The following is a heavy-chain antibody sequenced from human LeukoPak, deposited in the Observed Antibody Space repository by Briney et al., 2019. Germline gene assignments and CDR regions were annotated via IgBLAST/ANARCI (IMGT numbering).Heavy chain of an antibody. D-gene: IGHD1-26*01. V-gene: IGHV3-30-3*01. J-gene: IGHJ4*02. CDR3: ARDWGQRGVGATLAN. CDR2: ISHDGSES. Sequence: GGSLRLSCAASGFTFNRYAMHWVRQAPGKGLEWVSFISHDGSESFHTESVKGRFTISRDNFKNTVDLQVSGLKEEDTAVYYCARDWGQRGVGATLANWGQGTLVIVSS. CDR1: GFTFNRYA.